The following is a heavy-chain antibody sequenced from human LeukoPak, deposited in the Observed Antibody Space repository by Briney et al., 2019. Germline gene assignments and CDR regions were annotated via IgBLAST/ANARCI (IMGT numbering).Heavy chain of an antibody. D-gene: IGHD3-3*01. V-gene: IGHV3-23*01. J-gene: IGHJ5*02. CDR3: TTVQTYYDFWSGYLPSGWFDP. Sequence: GSLRLSCAASGFTFSSYAMSWVRQAPGKGLEWVSAISGSGGSTYYADSVKGRFTISRDNSKNTLYLQMNSLRAEDTAVYYCTTVQTYYDFWSGYLPSGWFDPWGQGTLVTVSS. CDR2: ISGSGGST. CDR1: GFTFSSYA.